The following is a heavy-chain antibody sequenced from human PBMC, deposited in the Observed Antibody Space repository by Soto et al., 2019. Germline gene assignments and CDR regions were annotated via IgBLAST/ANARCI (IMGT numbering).Heavy chain of an antibody. CDR2: INAYNGNT. V-gene: IGHV1-18*01. J-gene: IGHJ5*02. Sequence: QVQVVQSGAEVKKPGASVKVSCKASGYTFTSYGISWVRQAPGQGLEWMGWINAYNGNTKYAQKLQGRVTMTTDTSTSKAYMELRRLRSDDTAVYYCARDLGGGISAPWGQGTLFTVSS. CDR3: ARDLGGGISAP. D-gene: IGHD6-13*01. CDR1: GYTFTSYG.